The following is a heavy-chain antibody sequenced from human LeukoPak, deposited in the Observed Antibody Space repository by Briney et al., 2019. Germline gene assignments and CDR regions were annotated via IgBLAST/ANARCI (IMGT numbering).Heavy chain of an antibody. CDR1: GSTSSRNF. CDR2: INHDGSEK. J-gene: IGHJ4*02. Sequence: GGSLRLSCAVSGSTSSRNFMSWVRQTPEKGLEWVANINHDGSEKNYVDSVKGQFTISRDNAKNSLFLQMNSLRAEDTAIYYCASGAGWESGYWGQGTLVTVSS. CDR3: ASGAGWESGY. D-gene: IGHD1-26*01. V-gene: IGHV3-7*01.